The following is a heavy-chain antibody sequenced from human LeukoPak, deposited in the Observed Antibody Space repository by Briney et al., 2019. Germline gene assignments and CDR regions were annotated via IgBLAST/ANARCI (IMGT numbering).Heavy chain of an antibody. D-gene: IGHD1-26*01. CDR1: GGSISSFH. CDR2: IYYSGST. V-gene: IGHV4-59*08. Sequence: SETLSLTCTVSGGSISSFHWSWIRQPPGKGLECIGYIYYSGSTNYNPSLKSRVTISVDTSKNQFSLRLNSVTAADTAVYYCARRFGWDSFDYWGRGTLVTVSS. CDR3: ARRFGWDSFDY. J-gene: IGHJ4*02.